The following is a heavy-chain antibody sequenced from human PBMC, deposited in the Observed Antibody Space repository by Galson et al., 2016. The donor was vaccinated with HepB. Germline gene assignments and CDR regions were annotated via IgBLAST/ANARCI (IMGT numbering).Heavy chain of an antibody. J-gene: IGHJ2*01. Sequence: SLRLSCAASGFTFSSYAMSWVRQAPGKGLEWVSAISGSGGNSYYADSVKGRFTISRDNSKNTLYVQMHSLRAEDTAVYYCAKDYYDSSGYRSYWYFGLWGRGTLVTVSS. V-gene: IGHV3-23*01. D-gene: IGHD3-22*01. CDR1: GFTFSSYA. CDR3: AKDYYDSSGYRSYWYFGL. CDR2: ISGSGGNS.